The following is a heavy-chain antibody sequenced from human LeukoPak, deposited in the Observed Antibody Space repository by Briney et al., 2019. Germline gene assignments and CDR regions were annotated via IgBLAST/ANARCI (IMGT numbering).Heavy chain of an antibody. D-gene: IGHD1-1*01. CDR3: ARDWALDS. Sequence: GGSLRLSCAAPPLTFSTYDMNWVRQAPGKGLEWVSFFSSSSGTIYYADSVRGRFTISRDNAKNSLYLQMNSVRVEDTAMYYCARDWALDSWGQGTLVTVSS. V-gene: IGHV3-48*01. CDR1: PLTFSTYD. J-gene: IGHJ1*01. CDR2: FSSSSGTI.